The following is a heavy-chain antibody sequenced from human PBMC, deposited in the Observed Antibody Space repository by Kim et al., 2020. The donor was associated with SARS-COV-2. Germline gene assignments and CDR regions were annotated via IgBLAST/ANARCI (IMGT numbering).Heavy chain of an antibody. CDR3: ARLTYYDFWSGYGYYYYGMDF. J-gene: IGHJ6*02. Sequence: SETLSLTRAVSGGSISSSNWWSWVRQPPGKGLEWIGEIYHSGSTNYNPSLKSRVTISVDKSKNQFSLKLSSVTAADTAVYYCARLTYYDFWSGYGYYYYGMDFWGQGTTVTVSS. D-gene: IGHD3-3*01. V-gene: IGHV4-4*02. CDR1: GGSISSSNW. CDR2: IYHSGST.